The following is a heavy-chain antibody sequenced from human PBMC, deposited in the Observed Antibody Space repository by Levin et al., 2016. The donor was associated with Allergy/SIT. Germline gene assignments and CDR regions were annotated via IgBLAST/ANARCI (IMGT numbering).Heavy chain of an antibody. Sequence: LSLTCAASGFTVSSNYMSWVRQAPGKGLEWVSVIYSGGSTYYADSVKGRFTISRDNSKNTLYLQMNSLRAEDTAVYYCARTISDVLRFLEGILDAFDIWGQGTMVTVSS. D-gene: IGHD3-3*01. J-gene: IGHJ3*02. CDR2: IYSGGST. V-gene: IGHV3-66*02. CDR3: ARTISDVLRFLEGILDAFDI. CDR1: GFTVSSNY.